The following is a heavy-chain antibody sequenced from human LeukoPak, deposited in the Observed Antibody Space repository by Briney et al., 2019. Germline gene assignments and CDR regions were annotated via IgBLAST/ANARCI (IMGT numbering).Heavy chain of an antibody. Sequence: SETLSLTCTVSGGSISSYYWSWIRQPAGKGLEWIGRIYARGSTNYNPSLKSRVTISVDRSKNQFSLKLSSVTAADTAVYYCARGAHHTPDVLHWNYKPFDYWGQGTLVTVSS. CDR1: GGSISSYY. V-gene: IGHV4-4*07. CDR3: ARGAHHTPDVLHWNYKPFDY. D-gene: IGHD1-7*01. CDR2: IYARGST. J-gene: IGHJ4*02.